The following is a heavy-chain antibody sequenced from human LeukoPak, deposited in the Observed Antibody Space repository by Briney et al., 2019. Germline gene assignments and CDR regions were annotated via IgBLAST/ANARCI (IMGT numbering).Heavy chain of an antibody. J-gene: IGHJ4*02. Sequence: ASLKLSFNASGYTFTDHYMHWVRQPPGQGLEWMGWINPKTGGTHYAQDFQGSVTITRGTSTSTDYLDLSRQGSGDTSVYFCARGGSDYYVPDYWGQGTLVTVSS. CDR3: ARGGSDYYVPDY. CDR2: INPKTGGT. CDR1: GYTFTDHY. V-gene: IGHV1-2*04. D-gene: IGHD4-17*01.